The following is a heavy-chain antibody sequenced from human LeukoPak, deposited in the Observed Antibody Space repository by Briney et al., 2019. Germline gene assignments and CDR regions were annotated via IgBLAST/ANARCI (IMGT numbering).Heavy chain of an antibody. V-gene: IGHV3-23*01. D-gene: IGHD3-22*01. CDR3: AKAKRRITMIADY. J-gene: IGHJ4*02. CDR1: GFTFSSYA. CDR2: ISGSGGST. Sequence: PGGSLRLSCAASGFTFSSYAMSWVRQAPGEGLEWVSAISGSGGSTYYADSVKGRFTISRDNSKNTLYLQMNSLRAEDTAVYYCAKAKRRITMIADYWGLGTLVTVSS.